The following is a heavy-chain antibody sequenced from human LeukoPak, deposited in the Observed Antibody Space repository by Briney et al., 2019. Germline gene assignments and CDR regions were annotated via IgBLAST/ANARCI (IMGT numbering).Heavy chain of an antibody. Sequence: PSETLSLTCTVSGGSISSYYWSWIRQPPGKGLEWIGYIYYSGSTNYNPSLKSRVTISVDTSKNQFSLKLSSVTAADTAVYYCARGPADLLGGYWFDPWGQGTLVTVSS. CDR1: GGSISSYY. J-gene: IGHJ5*02. CDR3: ARGPADLLGGYWFDP. D-gene: IGHD5-12*01. V-gene: IGHV4-59*01. CDR2: IYYSGST.